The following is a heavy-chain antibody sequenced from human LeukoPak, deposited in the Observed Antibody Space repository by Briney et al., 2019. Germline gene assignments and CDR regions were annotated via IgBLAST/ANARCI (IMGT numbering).Heavy chain of an antibody. V-gene: IGHV4-59*01. D-gene: IGHD1-26*01. J-gene: IGHJ4*02. CDR2: ISYSGSV. CDR3: ARAPYSGSYFFDY. Sequence: SETLSLTCTASGGSISTYYRSWIRQTPGKGLEWIGYISYSGSVNYNPSLKSRVTISVDTSKNQFSLRLSSVTAADTAVYYCARAPYSGSYFFDYWGQGTLVTVSS. CDR1: GGSISTYY.